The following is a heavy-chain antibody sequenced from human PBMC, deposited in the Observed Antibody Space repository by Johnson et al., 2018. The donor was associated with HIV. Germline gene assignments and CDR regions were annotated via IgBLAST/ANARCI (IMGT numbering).Heavy chain of an antibody. CDR3: ARDATPWGGDYVGYAFDL. CDR2: ISYDGSNK. CDR1: GFTFSSYA. Sequence: VQLVESGGGVVQPGRSLRLSCAASGFTFSSYAMHWVRQAPGKGLEWVAVISYDGSNKYYADSVKGRFTISRDNSKNTLYLQMNSLRAEDTAVYYCARDATPWGGDYVGYAFDLWGQGTVVTVSP. V-gene: IGHV3-30-3*01. D-gene: IGHD4-17*01. J-gene: IGHJ3*01.